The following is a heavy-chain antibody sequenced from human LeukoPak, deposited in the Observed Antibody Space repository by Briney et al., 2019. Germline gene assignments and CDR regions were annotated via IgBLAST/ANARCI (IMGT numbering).Heavy chain of an antibody. Sequence: MPSETLSLTCTVSGGSISSGGYYWSWIRQHPGKGLEWIGYIYYSGSTYYNPSLKSRVTISVDTSKNQFSLKLSSVTAADTAVYYCARAGYGFWSGYANWFDPWGQGTLVTVSS. CDR2: IYYSGST. CDR3: ARAGYGFWSGYANWFDP. V-gene: IGHV4-31*03. CDR1: GGSISSGGYY. J-gene: IGHJ5*02. D-gene: IGHD3-3*01.